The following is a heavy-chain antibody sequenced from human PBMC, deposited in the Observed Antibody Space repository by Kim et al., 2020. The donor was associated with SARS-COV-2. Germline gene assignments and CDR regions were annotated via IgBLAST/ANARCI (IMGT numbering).Heavy chain of an antibody. V-gene: IGHV3-48*04. CDR3: ARGVTDCSSVSCPRWIDY. J-gene: IGHJ4*02. CDR1: GFTFSSYS. D-gene: IGHD2-2*01. Sequence: GGSLRLSCAASGFTFSSYSMNWVRQAPGKGLEGVSYISSSKSTIYYSDSLKGRFTISRDNAKNSLYLQMTSWRAEDTAVYYCARGVTDCSSVSCPRWIDYWGQGNRVTVSS. CDR2: ISSSKSTI.